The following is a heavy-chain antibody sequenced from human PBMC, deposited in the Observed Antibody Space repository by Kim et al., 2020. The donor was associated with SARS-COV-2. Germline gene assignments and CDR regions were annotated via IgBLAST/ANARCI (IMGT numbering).Heavy chain of an antibody. CDR3: ASSPPAFDI. CDR2: GTA. J-gene: IGHJ3*02. V-gene: IGHV1-69*06. Sequence: GTANYAQKFQGRVTITADKSTSTAYMELSSLRSEDTAVYYCASSPPAFDIWGQGTMVTVSS.